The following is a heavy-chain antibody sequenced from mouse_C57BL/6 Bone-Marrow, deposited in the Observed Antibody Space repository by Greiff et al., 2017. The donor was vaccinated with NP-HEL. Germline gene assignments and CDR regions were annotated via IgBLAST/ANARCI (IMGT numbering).Heavy chain of an antibody. V-gene: IGHV1-15*01. CDR3: TFYYGNYLLYAMDY. Sequence: VQLQQSGAELVRPGASVTLSCKASGYTFTDYEMHWVKQTPVHGLEWIGAIDPETGGTAYNQKFKGKAILTADKSSSTAYMELRSLTSEDSAVYYCTFYYGNYLLYAMDYWGQGTSVTVSS. J-gene: IGHJ4*01. CDR1: GYTFTDYE. D-gene: IGHD2-1*01. CDR2: IDPETGGT.